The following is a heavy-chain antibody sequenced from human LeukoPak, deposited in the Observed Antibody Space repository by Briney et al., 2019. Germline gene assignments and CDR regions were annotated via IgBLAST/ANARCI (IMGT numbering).Heavy chain of an antibody. J-gene: IGHJ4*02. V-gene: IGHV1-2*02. CDR3: ARGAEAETSPLDF. CDR1: GYIFSDYY. Sequence: ASVKVSCKASGYIFSDYYMHWVRQAPGQGLEWLGWINPKSGAADYAQQLRGRVTTTRDTSINTDYMEMKRVTSDDTAVYYCARGAEAETSPLDFWGQGTLVIVS. D-gene: IGHD6-13*01. CDR2: INPKSGAA.